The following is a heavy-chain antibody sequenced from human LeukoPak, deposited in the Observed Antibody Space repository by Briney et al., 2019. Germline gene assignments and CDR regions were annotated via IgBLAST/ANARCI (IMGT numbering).Heavy chain of an antibody. V-gene: IGHV4-59*12. CDR3: ARVYYFDTSGPFDP. D-gene: IGHD3-22*01. CDR2: IYYSGST. J-gene: IGHJ5*02. CDR1: GGSISSYY. Sequence: SETLSLTCTVSGGSISSYYWSWIRQPPGKGLEWIGYIYYSGSTNYNPSLKSRVTISVDTSKNQFSLKLNSVTAADTAVYHCARVYYFDTSGPFDPWGQGTLVTVSS.